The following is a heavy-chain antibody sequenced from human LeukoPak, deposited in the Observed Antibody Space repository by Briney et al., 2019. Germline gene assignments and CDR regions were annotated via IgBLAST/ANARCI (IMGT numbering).Heavy chain of an antibody. D-gene: IGHD1-1*01. V-gene: IGHV3-74*01. Sequence: GGSLRLSCAASGFTFRSYWMHWVRQAPGKGLVWVSRIISDRSSTSYADSVKGRFTISRDNAKNTLFLQVNSLRAEDTAVYYCARARFGWNDVLGIDYWGQGTLVTVSS. J-gene: IGHJ4*02. CDR3: ARARFGWNDVLGIDY. CDR1: GFTFRSYW. CDR2: IISDRSST.